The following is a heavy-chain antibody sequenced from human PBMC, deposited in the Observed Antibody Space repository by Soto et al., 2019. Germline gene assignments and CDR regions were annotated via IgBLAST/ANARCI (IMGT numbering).Heavy chain of an antibody. CDR2: INAGNGNT. CDR1: GYTFTGYA. D-gene: IGHD3-10*01. J-gene: IGHJ4*02. CDR3: ARDFRDYYGSGSYSLDYYFDY. Sequence: ASVKVSCKASGYTFTGYAMHWVRQAPGQRLEWMGWINAGNGNTKYSQKFQGRVTITRDTSASTAYMELSSLRSEDTAVYYCARDFRDYYGSGSYSLDYYFDYWGQGTLVTVSS. V-gene: IGHV1-3*01.